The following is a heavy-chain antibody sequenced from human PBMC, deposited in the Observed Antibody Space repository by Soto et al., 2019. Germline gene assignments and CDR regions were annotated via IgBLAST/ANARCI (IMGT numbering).Heavy chain of an antibody. CDR2: INHSGST. Sequence: QVQLQQWGAGLLKPSETLSLTCAVYGGSFSGYYWNWIRQPPGKGLEWIGEINHSGSTNYDPSLKRRVTLSVDTAKNQFSLNLSSVTAADTAVYYCARGWGRIFDYWGQGTLVTVSS. CDR1: GGSFSGYY. CDR3: ARGWGRIFDY. J-gene: IGHJ4*02. D-gene: IGHD7-27*01. V-gene: IGHV4-34*01.